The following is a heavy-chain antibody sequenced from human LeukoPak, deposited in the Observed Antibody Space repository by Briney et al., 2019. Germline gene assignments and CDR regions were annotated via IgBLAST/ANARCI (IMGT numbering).Heavy chain of an antibody. CDR2: INPIGGSA. D-gene: IGHD1-26*01. J-gene: IGHJ4*02. CDR1: GYTFTNYY. CDR3: ARAQSYYDY. V-gene: IGHV1-46*01. Sequence: ASVKVSCKASGYTFTNYYMHWVRQAPGQGLEWMGIINPIGGSAIYAHNFQGRVTMTRDTCTTTVYMELSSLRSEDTAVYYCARAQSYYDYWGQGTLVTVSS.